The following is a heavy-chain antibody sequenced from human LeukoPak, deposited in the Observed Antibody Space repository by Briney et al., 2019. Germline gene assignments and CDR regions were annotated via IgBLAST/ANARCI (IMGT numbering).Heavy chain of an antibody. CDR2: ISSSGSST. CDR3: AKTSRVNSAYDSPFDY. CDR1: GFTFSSYE. J-gene: IGHJ4*02. D-gene: IGHD5-12*01. Sequence: GGSLRLSCAASGFTFSSYEMNWVRQAPGKGLEWVSYISSSGSSTHYADSVKGRFTISRDNSKNTLYLQMNSLRAEDTAIYYCAKTSRVNSAYDSPFDYWGQGTLVTVSS. V-gene: IGHV3-48*03.